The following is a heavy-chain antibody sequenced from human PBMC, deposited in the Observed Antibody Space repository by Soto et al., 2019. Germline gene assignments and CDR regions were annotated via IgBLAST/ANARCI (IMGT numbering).Heavy chain of an antibody. V-gene: IGHV3-11*01. CDR1: GFTFSDYY. D-gene: IGHD3-22*01. J-gene: IGHJ6*02. CDR2: ISSSGSTI. CDR3: ARVDDSSGYSYYYYGMDV. Sequence: GGSLRLSCAASGFTFSDYYMSWIRQAPGKGLEWVSYISSSGSTIYYADSVKGRFTISRDNAKNSLYLQMNSLRAEDTAVYYCARVDDSSGYSYYYYGMDVWGQGTTVTVSS.